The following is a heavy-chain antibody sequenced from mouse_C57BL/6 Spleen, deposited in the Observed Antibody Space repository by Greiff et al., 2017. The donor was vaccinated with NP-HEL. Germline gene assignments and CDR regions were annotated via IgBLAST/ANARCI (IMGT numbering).Heavy chain of an antibody. CDR2: IYPSDSET. J-gene: IGHJ2*01. CDR1: GYTFTSYW. CDR3: ARSRDGNYDY. D-gene: IGHD2-1*01. Sequence: VQLQQPGAELVRPGSSVKLSCKASGYTFTSYWMDWVKQRPGQGLEWIGNIYPSDSETHYNQKFKDKATLTVDKSSSTAYMQLSSLTSEDSAVYYCARSRDGNYDYWGQGTTLTVSS. V-gene: IGHV1-61*01.